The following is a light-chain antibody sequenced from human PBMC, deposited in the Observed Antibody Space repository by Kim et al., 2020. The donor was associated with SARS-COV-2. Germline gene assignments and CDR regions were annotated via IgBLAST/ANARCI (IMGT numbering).Light chain of an antibody. V-gene: IGKV1-17*02. CDR3: LQHSSYPVT. CDR1: LDISTD. CDR2: SAS. J-gene: IGKJ4*01. Sequence: DIQLTQSPPFLSASVGDRVTITCRASLDISTDLGWYQQKPGKAPRRIIYSASILQSGVPSRFSGSGYGADFTLTITNLQPEDFATYYCLQHSSYPVTFGGGTKVDIK.